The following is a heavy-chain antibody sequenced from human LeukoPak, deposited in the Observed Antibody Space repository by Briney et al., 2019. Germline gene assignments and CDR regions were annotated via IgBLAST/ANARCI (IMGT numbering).Heavy chain of an antibody. D-gene: IGHD3-16*01. CDR1: GYTFTSYY. CDR3: ARVGSPRGNWFDP. CDR2: INPSGGST. Sequence: ASVKVSCKASGYTFTSYYMHWVRQAPGQGLEWMGIINPSGGSTSYAQKFQGRVTMTRDMSTGTVYMELSSLRSEDTAVYYCARVGSPRGNWFDPWGQGTLVTVSS. J-gene: IGHJ5*02. V-gene: IGHV1-46*01.